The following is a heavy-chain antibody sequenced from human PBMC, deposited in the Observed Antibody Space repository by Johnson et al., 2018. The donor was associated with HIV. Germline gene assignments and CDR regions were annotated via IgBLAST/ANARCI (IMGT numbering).Heavy chain of an antibody. Sequence: VQLVESGGGVVRPGGSLRLSCAASGFTFDDSGMSWVRHAPGKGLAWVSGITWNGGSTGYADSVQGRFTISRDNAKNSLYLQMNSLRAEDTAWYYCARLAAYDAFDIWGQGTMVTVSS. CDR3: ARLAAYDAFDI. CDR2: ITWNGGST. CDR1: GFTFDDSG. J-gene: IGHJ3*02. V-gene: IGHV3-20*04. D-gene: IGHD6-25*01.